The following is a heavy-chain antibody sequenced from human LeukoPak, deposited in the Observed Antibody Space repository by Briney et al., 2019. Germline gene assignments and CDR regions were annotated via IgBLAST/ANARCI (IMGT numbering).Heavy chain of an antibody. CDR2: ISGSGGST. V-gene: IGHV3-23*01. CDR3: ASPYDILTGYLYYMDV. CDR1: GFTFSSYA. D-gene: IGHD3-9*01. J-gene: IGHJ6*03. Sequence: GGSLRLSCAASGFTFSSYAMSWVRQAPGKGLEWVSAISGSGGSTYYADSVKGRFTISRDNSKNTLYLQMNSLRAEDTAVYYCASPYDILTGYLYYMDVWGKGATVTVSS.